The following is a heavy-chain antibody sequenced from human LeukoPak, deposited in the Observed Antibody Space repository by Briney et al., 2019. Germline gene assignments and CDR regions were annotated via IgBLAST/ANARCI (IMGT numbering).Heavy chain of an antibody. CDR3: ARDQLLWFGEFTKFGY. Sequence: GGSLRLSCAASGFTFSSYAMHWVRQAPGKGLERVAVISYDGSNKYYADSVKGRFTISRDNSKNTLYLQMNSLRAEDTAVYYCARDQLLWFGEFTKFGYWGQGTLVTVSS. CDR1: GFTFSSYA. D-gene: IGHD3-10*01. V-gene: IGHV3-30-3*01. J-gene: IGHJ4*02. CDR2: ISYDGSNK.